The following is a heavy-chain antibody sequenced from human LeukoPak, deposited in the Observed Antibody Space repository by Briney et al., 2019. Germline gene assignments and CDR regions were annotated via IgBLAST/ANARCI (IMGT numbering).Heavy chain of an antibody. CDR1: GGTFSSYA. V-gene: IGHV1-69*05. CDR2: IIPIFGTA. Sequence: SVKVSCKASGGTFSSYAISWVRQAPGQGIEWMGRIIPIFGTANYAQKFQGRVTITTDEPTSTAYMELSSLRSEDTAVYYCAVGRAVAGRDYYYYYYMDVWGKGTTVTVSS. CDR3: AVGRAVAGRDYYYYYYMDV. D-gene: IGHD6-19*01. J-gene: IGHJ6*03.